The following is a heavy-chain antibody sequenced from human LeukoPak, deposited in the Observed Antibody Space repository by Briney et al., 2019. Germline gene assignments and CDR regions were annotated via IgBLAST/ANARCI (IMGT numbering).Heavy chain of an antibody. CDR3: ARDRDCSSTSCYDLISTNWFDP. V-gene: IGHV4-4*07. CDR1: GGSISSYY. D-gene: IGHD2-2*01. Sequence: PSETLSLTCLVSGGSISSYYWSWIRHPAGKGLGWIGRIFTSGSTNYNPSLRSRVTMSVDTSKNQFSLKLSSVTAADTAVYCCARDRDCSSTSCYDLISTNWFDPWGQGTLVTVSS. CDR2: IFTSGST. J-gene: IGHJ5*02.